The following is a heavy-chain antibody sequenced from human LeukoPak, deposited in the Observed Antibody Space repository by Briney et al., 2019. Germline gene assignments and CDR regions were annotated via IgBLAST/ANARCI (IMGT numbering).Heavy chain of an antibody. V-gene: IGHV3-23*01. CDR1: GFTFSSYA. CDR3: TTEFGFTTVVTRDY. Sequence: GGSLRLSCAASGFTFSSYAMSWVRQAPGKGLEWVSAISGSGGSTYYADSVKGRFTISRDNSKNTLYLQMNSLKTEDTAVYYCTTEFGFTTVVTRDYWGQGTLVTVSS. J-gene: IGHJ4*02. D-gene: IGHD4-23*01. CDR2: ISGSGGST.